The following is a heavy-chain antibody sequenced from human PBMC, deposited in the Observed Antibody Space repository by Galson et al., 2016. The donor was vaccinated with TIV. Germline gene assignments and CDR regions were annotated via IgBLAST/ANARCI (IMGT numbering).Heavy chain of an antibody. Sequence: SLRLSCAGSGFTFSRFTMCWVRQAPGKGLQWVSSMSASGGSTYYADSVKGRFTISREISKNTPSLQMNSLRAEDTAMYYCVKGSSWSPPVPNYFDHWGQGALVIVSS. D-gene: IGHD6-13*01. J-gene: IGHJ4*02. CDR1: GFTFSRFT. CDR2: MSASGGST. CDR3: VKGSSWSPPVPNYFDH. V-gene: IGHV3-23*01.